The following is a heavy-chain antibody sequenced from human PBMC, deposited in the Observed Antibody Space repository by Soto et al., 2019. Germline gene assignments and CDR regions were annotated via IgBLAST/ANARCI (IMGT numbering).Heavy chain of an antibody. CDR1: GFTFGSYG. Sequence: QGQLMESGGGVVQPGKSLSLSCAASGFTFGSYGMNWVRQAPGKGLEWVAAISYLGAEQYYADSVRGRFTISRDNSKNTLYLQMESLSADDTAVYYCAKSPLPAAMHTIFGVGVRGEDHCGEGTVVIVSS. D-gene: IGHD3-3*01. J-gene: IGHJ4*02. CDR2: ISYLGAEQ. CDR3: AKSPLPAAMHTIFGVGVRGEDH. V-gene: IGHV3-30*18.